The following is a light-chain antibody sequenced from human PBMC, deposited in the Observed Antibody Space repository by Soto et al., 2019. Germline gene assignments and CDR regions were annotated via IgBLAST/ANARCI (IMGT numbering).Light chain of an antibody. J-gene: IGKJ4*01. Sequence: ETVMTQTPATLSVSPGDRATLSCRASQSISTNLAWYQQKPGQAPRLLIYDASTRATGIPARFSGSRSGTEFTLTISSLLSEDFAVYSCQQYNNWPLTFGGGTKVEIK. V-gene: IGKV3D-15*01. CDR2: DAS. CDR1: QSISTN. CDR3: QQYNNWPLT.